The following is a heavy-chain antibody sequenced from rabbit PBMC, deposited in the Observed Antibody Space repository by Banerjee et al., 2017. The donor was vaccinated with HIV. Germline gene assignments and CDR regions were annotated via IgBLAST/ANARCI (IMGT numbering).Heavy chain of an antibody. D-gene: IGHD8-1*01. V-gene: IGHV1S8*01. CDR1: GFDFSTYG. CDR3: VRDVGSTYGMGNL. Sequence: QEQLVESGGGLVQPGGSLKLSCKASGFDFSTYGVNWDHQAPGKGLEWIVDIIYGGSAYHGRWVKGRSPISRHNAQNTLYLQLNSLTAADTATYFCVRDVGSTYGMGNLWGPGTLVTVS. CDR2: IIYGGSA. J-gene: IGHJ4*01.